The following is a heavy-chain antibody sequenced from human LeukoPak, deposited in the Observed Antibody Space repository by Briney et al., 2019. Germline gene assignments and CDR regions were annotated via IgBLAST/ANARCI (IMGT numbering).Heavy chain of an antibody. V-gene: IGHV1-69*05. CDR3: ARVGCSSTSCLGAFDI. CDR1: GGTFSSYA. Sequence: SVKVSCKASGGTFSSYAISWVRQAPGQGLEWMGGIIPIFGTANYAQKFQGRVTITTDESTSAAYMELSSLRSEDTAVYYCARVGCSSTSCLGAFDIWGQGTMVTVSS. D-gene: IGHD2-2*01. CDR2: IIPIFGTA. J-gene: IGHJ3*02.